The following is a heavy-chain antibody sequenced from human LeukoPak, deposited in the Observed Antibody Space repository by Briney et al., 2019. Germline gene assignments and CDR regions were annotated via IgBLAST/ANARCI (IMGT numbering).Heavy chain of an antibody. CDR2: LYTSGST. V-gene: IGHV4-4*07. D-gene: IGHD3-22*01. J-gene: IGHJ4*02. Sequence: PSETLSVTCNVSGDSISSYYWSWIRQPAGEGLEWIWRLYTSGSTNHNPSLKSPITMSVDTSKNQFSMKMSSVTAADTAVYYCARDRSGSSGYYSSFDYWGQGILVTVSS. CDR3: ARDRSGSSGYYSSFDY. CDR1: GDSISSYY.